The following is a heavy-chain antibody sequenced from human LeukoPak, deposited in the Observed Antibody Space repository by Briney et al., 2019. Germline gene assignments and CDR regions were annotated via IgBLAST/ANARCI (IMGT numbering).Heavy chain of an antibody. V-gene: IGHV3-23*01. J-gene: IGHJ4*02. Sequence: GGSLRLSCAASRFTFSNYAMSWVRQAAGKGLEWVSGITSGHSTFYADSVKGRFTISRDNAKNSLFLQVNSLRADDTAFYYCAREGIYCVNGVCYLDYWGQGTLVTVSS. CDR3: AREGIYCVNGVCYLDY. CDR2: ITSGHST. D-gene: IGHD2-8*01. CDR1: RFTFSNYA.